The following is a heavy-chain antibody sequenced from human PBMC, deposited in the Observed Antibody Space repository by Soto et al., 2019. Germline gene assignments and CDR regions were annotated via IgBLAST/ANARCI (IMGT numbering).Heavy chain of an antibody. CDR1: GGSISSGSYY. Sequence: SETLSLTCTVSGGSISSGSYYWGWIRQPPGKGLEWIGSIYYSGSTYYNPSLKSRVTISVDTSKNQFSLKLSSVTAADTAVYFCARGHGGITIFGAPGHFDYWGQGTLVTVS. V-gene: IGHV4-39*01. CDR3: ARGHGGITIFGAPGHFDY. J-gene: IGHJ4*02. CDR2: IYYSGST. D-gene: IGHD3-3*01.